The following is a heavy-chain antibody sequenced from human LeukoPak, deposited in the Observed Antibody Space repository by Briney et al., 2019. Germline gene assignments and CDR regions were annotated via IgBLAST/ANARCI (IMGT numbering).Heavy chain of an antibody. V-gene: IGHV1-18*01. CDR3: ARPLLYSSSWYVFDY. D-gene: IGHD6-13*01. CDR1: GYTFTSYG. J-gene: IGHJ4*02. Sequence: GGSVKGSCKASGYTFTSYGISWVRQAPGQGLEWMGWISAYNGNTNYAQKLQGRVTMTTDTSTSTAYMELRSLRSDDTAVYYCARPLLYSSSWYVFDYWGQGTLVTVSS. CDR2: ISAYNGNT.